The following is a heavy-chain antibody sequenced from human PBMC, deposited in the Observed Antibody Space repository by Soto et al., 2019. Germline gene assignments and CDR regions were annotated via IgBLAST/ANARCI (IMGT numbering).Heavy chain of an antibody. CDR2: INAGNGNT. Sequence: GASVKVSCKAFGDTFSTYTIHWVRQGPGQRLEWMGWINAGNGNTKYSQKFQGRVTITRDTSASTAYMELSSLRSEDTAVYYCARDSSGWLRDFDYWGQGTLVTV. CDR3: ARDSSGWLRDFDY. J-gene: IGHJ4*02. CDR1: GDTFSTYT. V-gene: IGHV1-3*01. D-gene: IGHD6-19*01.